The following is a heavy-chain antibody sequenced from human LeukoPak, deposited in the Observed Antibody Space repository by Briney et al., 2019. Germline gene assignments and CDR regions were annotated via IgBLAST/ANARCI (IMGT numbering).Heavy chain of an antibody. CDR2: IYYSGST. J-gene: IGHJ3*02. D-gene: IGHD4-17*01. CDR1: GGSISSYY. CDR3: ARDTVTLVVNRAFDM. V-gene: IGHV4-59*01. Sequence: PSDTLSLTCSVSGGSISSYYWSWIRLPPGEGVGWMGYIYYSGSTNYNPSLKSRVTISVDTSKNQFSLKLSSLTAADTAVYYCARDTVTLVVNRAFDMWGQGTMVTVSS.